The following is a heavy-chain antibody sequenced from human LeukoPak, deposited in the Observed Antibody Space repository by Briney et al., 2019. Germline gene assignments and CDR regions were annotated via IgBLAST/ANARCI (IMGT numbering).Heavy chain of an antibody. D-gene: IGHD3-22*01. CDR3: ASSSVITRD. Sequence: GGSLRLSCAASGITFSNYWMHWVRQAPGKGLEWVSRINSDGSRITYADSVKGRFTISRDNAKNTLYLQMNSLRVEDTAVYYCASSSVITRDWGQGTLVTVSS. J-gene: IGHJ4*02. V-gene: IGHV3-74*01. CDR1: GITFSNYW. CDR2: INSDGSRI.